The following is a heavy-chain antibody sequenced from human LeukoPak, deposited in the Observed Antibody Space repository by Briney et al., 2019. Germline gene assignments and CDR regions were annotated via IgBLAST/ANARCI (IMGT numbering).Heavy chain of an antibody. CDR2: INHSGST. CDR3: AKSVGAVAAAPFDY. CDR1: GGSFSGDY. Sequence: SETLSLTCAVYGGSFSGDYWSWIRHPPRKGLEWVWEINHSGSTNYNPTLTSRVTISVDTSKNQFSLTLSSVPAAATAVYYCAKSVGAVAAAPFDYWGAGTPVTASP. D-gene: IGHD6-19*01. V-gene: IGHV4-34*01. J-gene: IGHJ4*02.